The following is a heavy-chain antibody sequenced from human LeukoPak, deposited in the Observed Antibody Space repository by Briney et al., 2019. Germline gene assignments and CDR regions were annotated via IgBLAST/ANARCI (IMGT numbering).Heavy chain of an antibody. Sequence: PGGSLRLSCAASGFTFSGYSMNWVRQAPGKGLERVSSISSSSSYIYYADSVKGRFTISRDNAKNSLYLQMNSLRAEDTAVYYCARVGINYYGSGSYFDYWGQGTLVTVSS. CDR1: GFTFSGYS. V-gene: IGHV3-21*01. D-gene: IGHD3-10*01. J-gene: IGHJ4*02. CDR3: ARVGINYYGSGSYFDY. CDR2: ISSSSSYI.